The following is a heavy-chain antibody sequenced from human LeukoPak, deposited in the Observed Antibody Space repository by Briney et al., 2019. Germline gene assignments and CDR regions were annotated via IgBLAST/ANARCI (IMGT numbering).Heavy chain of an antibody. CDR1: GGSINNYY. Sequence: SETLSLTCTVSGGSINNYYWSWIRQPPGKGLEWIGYIYYTGNTNYNPSLERRVTISVDRSKNQFSLRLSSVTAADTAVYYCAREGHYDFWSGPPSGGYFDLWGRGTLVTVSS. CDR2: IYYTGNT. J-gene: IGHJ2*01. D-gene: IGHD3-3*01. V-gene: IGHV4-59*01. CDR3: AREGHYDFWSGPPSGGYFDL.